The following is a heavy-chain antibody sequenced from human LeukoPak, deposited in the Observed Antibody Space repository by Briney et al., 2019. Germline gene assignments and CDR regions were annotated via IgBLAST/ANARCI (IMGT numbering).Heavy chain of an antibody. Sequence: AGESLKISCKGSGYSFTSYWIGWVRQMPGKGLEWMGIIYPGDSDTRYSPSFQGQVTISADKSISTAYLQWSSLEASDTAMYYCARQGLDTAMVPTSDYWGQGTLVTVSS. CDR2: IYPGDSDT. D-gene: IGHD5-18*01. J-gene: IGHJ4*02. CDR1: GYSFTSYW. V-gene: IGHV5-51*01. CDR3: ARQGLDTAMVPTSDY.